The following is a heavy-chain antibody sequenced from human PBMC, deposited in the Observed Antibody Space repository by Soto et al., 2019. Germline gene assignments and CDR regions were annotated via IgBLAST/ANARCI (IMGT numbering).Heavy chain of an antibody. D-gene: IGHD2-21*01. J-gene: IGHJ6*02. V-gene: IGHV3-11*01. CDR1: GVTFSDYY. Sequence: QVQLVESGGGLVKPGGSLRLSCAASGVTFSDYYMNWIRQAPGQGLEWVSYISSSGTTIYYADSVKGRFTISRDNAKNSWFLQMSSLRAEDTALYYCARGHSIFYGRDVWGQGTTVTVSS. CDR3: ARGHSIFYGRDV. CDR2: ISSSGTTI.